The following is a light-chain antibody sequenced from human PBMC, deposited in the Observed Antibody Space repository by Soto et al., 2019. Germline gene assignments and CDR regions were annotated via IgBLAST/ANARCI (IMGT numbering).Light chain of an antibody. V-gene: IGKV1-39*01. CDR1: QSISSY. CDR3: PQSYSTPSIT. CDR2: AAS. Sequence: QVTLSQSSLSSSVGDRVPITCPASQSISSYLNWYQQKPGKAPKLLIYAASSLQSGVPSRFSGSGSGTDFTLTISSLQPEDFATYYCPQSYSTPSITFGQGTRR. J-gene: IGKJ5*01.